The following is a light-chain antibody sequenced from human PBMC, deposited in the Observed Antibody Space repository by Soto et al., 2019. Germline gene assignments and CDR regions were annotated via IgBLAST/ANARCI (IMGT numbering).Light chain of an antibody. J-gene: IGLJ1*01. V-gene: IGLV1-44*01. CDR3: AAWDDSLNGYNYV. CDR2: SNN. Sequence: QSVLTQPPSASGTLGQRVTISCSGSSSNIGSNTVNWYQQLPGTAPKLLIYSNNQRPSGVPDRFSGSKSGTSASLAISGLQSEDEADYYCAAWDDSLNGYNYVFGTGTKVTVL. CDR1: SSNIGSNT.